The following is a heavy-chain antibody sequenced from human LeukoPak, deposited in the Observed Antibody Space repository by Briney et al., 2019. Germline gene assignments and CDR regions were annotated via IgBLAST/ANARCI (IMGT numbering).Heavy chain of an antibody. CDR3: ASPLAVGATIPFDY. V-gene: IGHV1-69*13. D-gene: IGHD1-26*01. Sequence: ASVTVSCKASGGTFSSYAISWVRQAPGQGLEWMGGIIPIFGTANYAQKFQGRVTITADESTSTAYMELSSLRSEDTAVYYCASPLAVGATIPFDYWGQGTLVTVSS. CDR2: IIPIFGTA. J-gene: IGHJ4*02. CDR1: GGTFSSYA.